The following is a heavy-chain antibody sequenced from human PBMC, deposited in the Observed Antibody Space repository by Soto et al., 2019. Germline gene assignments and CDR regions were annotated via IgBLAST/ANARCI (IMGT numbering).Heavy chain of an antibody. CDR3: AGQTFTIAAASYGRSNWFDP. V-gene: IGHV4-39*01. Sequence: SETLSLTCTATGGSITSSSHFWGWVRQPPGKGLEWIGTIYFTGNTYYTPSLKSRLTMSIDTSKNEFSLRLNSVTAADTAVYYCAGQTFTIAAASYGRSNWFDPWGPGTLVTVSS. J-gene: IGHJ5*02. D-gene: IGHD6-25*01. CDR1: GGSITSSSHF. CDR2: IYFTGNT.